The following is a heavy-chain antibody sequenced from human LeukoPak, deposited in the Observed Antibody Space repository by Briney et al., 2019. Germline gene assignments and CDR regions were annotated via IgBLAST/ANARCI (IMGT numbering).Heavy chain of an antibody. D-gene: IGHD4-17*01. CDR1: GGSINNYY. V-gene: IGHV4-59*01. CDR3: ARLRYGNYFDY. CDR2: IYYSGST. J-gene: IGHJ4*02. Sequence: PSETLSLTCTVSGGSINNYYWSWIRQPPGKGLEWIGYIYYSGSTNYNPSLKSRVTISVDTSKNQFSLKLSSVTAADTAVYYCARLRYGNYFDYWGQGTLVTVSS.